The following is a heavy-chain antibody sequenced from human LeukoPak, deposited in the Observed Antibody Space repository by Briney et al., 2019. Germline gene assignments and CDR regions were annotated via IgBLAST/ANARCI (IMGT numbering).Heavy chain of an antibody. D-gene: IGHD3-9*01. CDR1: GFTFSSYA. J-gene: IGHJ4*02. Sequence: GGSLRLSCAASGFTFSSYAMSWVRQAPGKGLEWVSAISGSGGSTYYADSVKGRFTISRDNSKNTLYLQMNSLRAEDTTVYYCAKGFRWVRYFDPYLMGFDYWGQGTLVTVSS. CDR2: ISGSGGST. V-gene: IGHV3-23*01. CDR3: AKGFRWVRYFDPYLMGFDY.